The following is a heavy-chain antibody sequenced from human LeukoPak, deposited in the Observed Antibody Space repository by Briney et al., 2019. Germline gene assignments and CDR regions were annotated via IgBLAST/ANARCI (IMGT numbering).Heavy chain of an antibody. J-gene: IGHJ6*02. CDR1: GFTFSSYW. CDR2: IKQDGSEK. CDR3: ARGHIYGSYGLYYYYYGMDV. V-gene: IGHV3-7*01. Sequence: PGGSLRLSCAASGFTFSSYWMSWVRQAPGKGLEWVANIKQDGSEKYYVDSVKGRFTISRDNAKNSLYLQMNSLRAEDTAVYYCARGHIYGSYGLYYYYYGMDVWGQGTTVTVSS. D-gene: IGHD5-18*01.